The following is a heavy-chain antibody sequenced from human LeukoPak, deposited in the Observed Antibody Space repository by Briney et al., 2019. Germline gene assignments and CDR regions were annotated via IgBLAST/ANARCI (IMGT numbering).Heavy chain of an antibody. V-gene: IGHV4-34*01. J-gene: IGHJ4*02. CDR3: ARHRVYYDYVWGSYRFERGYFDY. D-gene: IGHD3-16*02. CDR2: INHNGST. Sequence: PSETLSLTCAVYGGSFGGYYWSWIRQPPGKGLEWIGEINHNGSTNYNPSLRSRVTISVDTSKNQFSLKLSSVTAADTAVYYCARHRVYYDYVWGSYRFERGYFDYWGQGTLVTVSS. CDR1: GGSFGGYY.